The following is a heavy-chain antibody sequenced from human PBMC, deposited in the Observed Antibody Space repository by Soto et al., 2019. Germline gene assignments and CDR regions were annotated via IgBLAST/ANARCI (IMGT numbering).Heavy chain of an antibody. J-gene: IGHJ4*02. CDR1: GQSFSGHS. Sequence: QVQLQQWGAGLVKPSETLSLSCAVYGQSFSGHSWAWIRQPPGKGLEWIGEINESGSTYYNPSLKSRVTTSTDTPKNQFSLKLSSVSAADTAAYFCARGSGIVALPGELEDVKYAYWGQGTLVNVSS. CDR3: ARGSGIVALPGELEDVKYAY. D-gene: IGHD1-1*01. CDR2: INESGST. V-gene: IGHV4-34*01.